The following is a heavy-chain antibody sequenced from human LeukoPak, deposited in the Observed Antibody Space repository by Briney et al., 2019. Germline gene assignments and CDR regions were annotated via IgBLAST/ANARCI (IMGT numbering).Heavy chain of an antibody. Sequence: PSETLSLTCTVSGGSISKQYWTWVRQSAGKGLEWIGRIYGDGTITYNPSLKSRVTMSVDTSKNQFSLRLTSVTAADTAMYYCTRDSGTTGEVKFDPWGQGTLVTVSS. CDR1: GGSISKQY. J-gene: IGHJ5*02. CDR3: TRDSGTTGEVKFDP. CDR2: IYGDGTI. V-gene: IGHV4-4*07. D-gene: IGHD3-10*01.